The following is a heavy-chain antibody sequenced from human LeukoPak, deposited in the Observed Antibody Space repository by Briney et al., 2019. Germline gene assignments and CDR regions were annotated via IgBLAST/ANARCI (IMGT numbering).Heavy chain of an antibody. J-gene: IGHJ6*03. CDR1: GYTFTTYD. Sequence: ASVKVSCKASGYTFTTYDINWVRQATGQGLEWMGWMNSNSGNTGYAQKFQGRVTMTRNTSISTAYMELSSLRSEDTAVYYCARVSYGDYGYYYYMDVWGKGTTVTISS. D-gene: IGHD4-17*01. CDR2: MNSNSGNT. V-gene: IGHV1-8*01. CDR3: ARVSYGDYGYYYYMDV.